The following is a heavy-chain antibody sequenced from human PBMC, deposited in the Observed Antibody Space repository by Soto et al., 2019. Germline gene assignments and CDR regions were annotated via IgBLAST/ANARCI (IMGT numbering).Heavy chain of an antibody. Sequence: PSETLSLTCTVSGDSISDSAYYWGWIRQPPGQGLEWIGSINYSGSTYYNPSLKSRVTISVDTSKNQFSLKLRSVTATDTAGYYCAMPLGTGGYELGIDYWGRETLVTVSS. J-gene: IGHJ4*02. D-gene: IGHD5-12*01. CDR3: AMPLGTGGYELGIDY. V-gene: IGHV4-39*01. CDR1: GDSISDSAYY. CDR2: INYSGST.